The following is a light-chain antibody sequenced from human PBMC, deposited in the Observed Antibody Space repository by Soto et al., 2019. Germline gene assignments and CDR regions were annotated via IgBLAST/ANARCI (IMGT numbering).Light chain of an antibody. J-gene: IGKJ1*01. CDR1: QTITTW. Sequence: DIRVTQYHPTLSASVGDRVTVTCRPSQTITTWMAWYQQKPGKAPKLLVYDASTLQSGVATRFSGSGSGTEFTLIISGLQPEDSATYYCQQYTNTNTPWMFGQGTKVDIK. V-gene: IGKV1-5*01. CDR3: QQYTNTNTPWM. CDR2: DAS.